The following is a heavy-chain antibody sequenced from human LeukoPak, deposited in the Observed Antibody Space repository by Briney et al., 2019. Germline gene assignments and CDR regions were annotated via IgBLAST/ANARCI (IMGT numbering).Heavy chain of an antibody. J-gene: IGHJ4*02. CDR2: IYYSGST. Sequence: PSETLSLTCTVSGGSISSYYWSWIRQPPGRGLEWIGYIYYSGSTNYNPSLKSRVTISVDTSKNQFSLKLSSVTAADTAVYYCAREAKYYYDSSGYYDYRGQGTLVTVSS. CDR3: AREAKYYYDSSGYYDY. D-gene: IGHD3-22*01. V-gene: IGHV4-59*01. CDR1: GGSISSYY.